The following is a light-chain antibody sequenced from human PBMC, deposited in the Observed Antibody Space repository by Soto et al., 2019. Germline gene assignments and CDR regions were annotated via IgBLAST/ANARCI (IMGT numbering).Light chain of an antibody. J-gene: IGKJ4*01. Sequence: AIRMTQSPSSVSASTGARVTITCLASQGISSYLAWYQQTPLKAPKLLISAASTLLSGVPSRCSGGRSGTAITLTITCLQTKGLATEYCQQYYCYPLTFAGGTKVEIK. V-gene: IGKV1-8*01. CDR2: AAS. CDR3: QQYYCYPLT. CDR1: QGISSY.